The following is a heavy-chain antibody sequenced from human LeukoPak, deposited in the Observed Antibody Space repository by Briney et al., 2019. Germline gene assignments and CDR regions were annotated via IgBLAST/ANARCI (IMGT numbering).Heavy chain of an antibody. D-gene: IGHD3-3*01. CDR2: ISSSSSTI. Sequence: GGSLRLSCAASGFTFSSYSMNWVRQAPGKGLEWVSYISSSSSTIYYADSVKGRFTISRDNAKNSLYLQMNSLRAEDTAVYYCARDRASYYDSWSGYYGNNWFDPWGQGTLVTVSS. CDR3: ARDRASYYDSWSGYYGNNWFDP. J-gene: IGHJ5*02. V-gene: IGHV3-48*01. CDR1: GFTFSSYS.